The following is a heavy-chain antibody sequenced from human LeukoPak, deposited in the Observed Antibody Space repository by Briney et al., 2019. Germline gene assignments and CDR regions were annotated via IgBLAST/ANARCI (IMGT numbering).Heavy chain of an antibody. Sequence: SETLSLTCAVSGGSVSDSRFYWGWFRQPPGKELEWIGIDNYNEDIYLNPSLRSRLTMFVDTSKNQFSLKLSSVTAADTAVYYCARGRPQKKSGCWFDPWGQGTLVTVSS. CDR1: GGSVSDSRFY. CDR3: ARGRPQKKSGCWFDP. V-gene: IGHV4-39*01. J-gene: IGHJ5*02. D-gene: IGHD6-19*01. CDR2: DNYNEDI.